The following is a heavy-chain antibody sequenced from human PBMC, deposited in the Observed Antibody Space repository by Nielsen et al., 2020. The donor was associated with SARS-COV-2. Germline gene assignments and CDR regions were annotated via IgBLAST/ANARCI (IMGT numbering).Heavy chain of an antibody. D-gene: IGHD5-12*01. J-gene: IGHJ4*02. Sequence: GGSLRLSCAASGFTFSSYSMNWVRQAPGKGLEWVSSISSSSSYIYYADSVKGRFTISRDNAKNSLYLQMNSLRAEDTAVYYCARDRKRGYSSYGDGYYFDYWGQGTLVTVSS. V-gene: IGHV3-21*01. CDR1: GFTFSSYS. CDR2: ISSSSSYI. CDR3: ARDRKRGYSSYGDGYYFDY.